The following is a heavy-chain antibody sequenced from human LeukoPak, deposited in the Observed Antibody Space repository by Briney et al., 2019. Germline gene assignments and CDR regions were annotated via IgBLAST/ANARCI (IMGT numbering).Heavy chain of an antibody. J-gene: IGHJ6*03. Sequence: PGGSLRLSCAASGFTCSVYSMSWIRQAPEKGLEWVSSISSTTYTYYADSVKGRFTISRDNSKNSLYLQMNSLTAEDTALYYCARDGSGYSRDVWGQGTTVTVSS. D-gene: IGHD6-19*01. V-gene: IGHV3-21*01. CDR3: ARDGSGYSRDV. CDR2: ISSTTYT. CDR1: GFTCSVYS.